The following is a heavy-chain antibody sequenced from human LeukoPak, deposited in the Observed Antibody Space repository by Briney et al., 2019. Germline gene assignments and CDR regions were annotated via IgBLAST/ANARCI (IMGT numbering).Heavy chain of an antibody. Sequence: ASVKVSCKASGYTFTSYGISWVRQAPGQGLEWMGWISAYNGNTNYAQKLQGRVTMTTGTSTSTAYMELRSLRSDDTAVYYCARDGDIVVVVAAHKDNWFDPWGQGTLVTVSS. V-gene: IGHV1-18*01. CDR1: GYTFTSYG. CDR2: ISAYNGNT. CDR3: ARDGDIVVVVAAHKDNWFDP. D-gene: IGHD2-15*01. J-gene: IGHJ5*02.